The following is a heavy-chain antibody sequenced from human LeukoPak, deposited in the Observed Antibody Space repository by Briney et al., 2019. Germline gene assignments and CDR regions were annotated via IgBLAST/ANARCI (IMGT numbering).Heavy chain of an antibody. J-gene: IGHJ4*02. D-gene: IGHD2-2*01. Sequence: SETLSLTCIVSGGSISSSRYYWGWIRQPPGKGLEWIGSINYSGTTYYNPSLRSRVTISVDTSKNQFSLKLSSVTAADTAVYYCARVDIVIVPSANFDSWGQGTLVTVSS. CDR2: INYSGTT. CDR1: GGSISSSRYY. CDR3: ARVDIVIVPSANFDS. V-gene: IGHV4-39*01.